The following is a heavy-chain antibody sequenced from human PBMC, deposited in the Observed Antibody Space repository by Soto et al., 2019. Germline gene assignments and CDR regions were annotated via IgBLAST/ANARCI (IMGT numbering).Heavy chain of an antibody. D-gene: IGHD6-13*01. J-gene: IGHJ5*02. CDR3: AGASAGTGGLYWFDP. V-gene: IGHV1-69*02. CDR2: IIPILGIA. CDR1: GGTFSSYT. Sequence: QVQLVQSGAEVKKPGSSVKVSCKASGGTFSSYTISWVRQAPGQGLEWMGRIIPILGIANYAQKFQGRVTITADKSTSTAYKELSSLRSEDTAVYYCAGASAGTGGLYWFDPWGQGTLVTVSS.